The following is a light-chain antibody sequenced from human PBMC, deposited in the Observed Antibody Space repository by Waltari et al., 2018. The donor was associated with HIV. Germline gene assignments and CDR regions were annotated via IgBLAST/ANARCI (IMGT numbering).Light chain of an antibody. CDR3: AAWDDSLSGSL. Sequence: QSVLTQPPSASGTPGQRVTIHCSGSSSNIGSNYVYWYQQLPGNAPKLLIYRNNQRPSGVPDRFSGSKSGTSASLAISGLRSEDEADYYCAAWDDSLSGSLFGGGTKLTVL. J-gene: IGLJ2*01. CDR2: RNN. V-gene: IGLV1-47*01. CDR1: SSNIGSNY.